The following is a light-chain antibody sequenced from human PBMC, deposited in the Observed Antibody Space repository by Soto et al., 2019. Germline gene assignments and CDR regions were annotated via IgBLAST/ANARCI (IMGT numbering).Light chain of an antibody. CDR2: DVS. Sequence: QSALTQPASVSGSPGQSITISCTGTSSDVGGYNYVSWYQQHPGKAPKLMIYDVSNRPSGVSNRFSGSKSGNTASLTISGLQAEDEADSYGSSYTSSSTPFLFGTGTKLTVL. J-gene: IGLJ1*01. CDR3: SSYTSSSTPFL. V-gene: IGLV2-14*01. CDR1: SSDVGGYNY.